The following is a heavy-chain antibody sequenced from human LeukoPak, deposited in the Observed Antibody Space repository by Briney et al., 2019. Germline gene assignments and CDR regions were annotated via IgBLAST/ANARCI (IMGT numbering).Heavy chain of an antibody. CDR2: IYHSGST. V-gene: IGHV4-30-2*01. J-gene: IGHJ4*02. CDR3: ARGAPDYYDSSGYSFDY. D-gene: IGHD3-22*01. CDR1: GGSISSGGYY. Sequence: SETLSLTCTVSGGSISSGGYYWSWIRQPPGKGLEWIGYIYHSGSTYYNPSLKSRVTISVDRSKNQFSLKLSSVTAADTAVYYCARGAPDYYDSSGYSFDYWGQGTLVTVSS.